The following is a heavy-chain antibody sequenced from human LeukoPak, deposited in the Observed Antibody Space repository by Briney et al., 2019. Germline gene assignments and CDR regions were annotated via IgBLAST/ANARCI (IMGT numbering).Heavy chain of an antibody. D-gene: IGHD7-27*01. CDR1: GGSISSYY. CDR2: IYYSGST. J-gene: IGHJ4*02. Sequence: PSETLSLTCTVSGGSISSYYWSWIRQPPGKGLEWIGYIYYSGSTNYNPSLKSRVTILIDTSKNQFSLKLSSVTAADTAVYYCAKRGNWGFFDYWGQGTLVTVSS. CDR3: AKRGNWGFFDY. V-gene: IGHV4-59*08.